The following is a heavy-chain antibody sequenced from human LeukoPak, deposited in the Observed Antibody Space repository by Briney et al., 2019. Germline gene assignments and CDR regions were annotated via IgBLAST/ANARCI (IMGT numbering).Heavy chain of an antibody. CDR3: ARRRFGVTVDY. CDR1: GFTFSDYY. V-gene: IGHV3-11*01. Sequence: GGSLRLSCAASGFTFSDYYMSWIRQAPGKGLEWVSYISSSGSNIYYADSVKGRFTISRDNAKNSLYLQMNSLRAEDTAVYYGARRRFGVTVDYWGQGTLVTVSS. J-gene: IGHJ4*02. D-gene: IGHD3-10*01. CDR2: ISSSGSNI.